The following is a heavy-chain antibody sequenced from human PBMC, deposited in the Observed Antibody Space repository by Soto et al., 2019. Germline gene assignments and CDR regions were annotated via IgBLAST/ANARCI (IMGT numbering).Heavy chain of an antibody. CDR2: ISQDGRAA. V-gene: IGHV3-7*03. J-gene: IGHJ6*02. CDR1: GFTFSSYY. Sequence: QLVESGGGLVQPGGSLRLSCAASGFTFSSYYMTWVRQAPGRGLEWVAHISQDGRAAYHADSVKDRFIISRDNAKNSLYLHINTLRAEDTAVYRCTRWNYAMDVWGQGTTVTVS. CDR3: TRWNYAMDV.